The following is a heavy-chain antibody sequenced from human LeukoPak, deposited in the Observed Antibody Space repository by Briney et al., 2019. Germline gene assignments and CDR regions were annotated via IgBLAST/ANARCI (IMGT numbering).Heavy chain of an antibody. D-gene: IGHD4-11*01. V-gene: IGHV3-23*01. Sequence: GGSLRLSCAASGFTFSSYAMTWVRQAPGKGLEWVSGIIGSGGSTYYADSVKGRFTISRDNSKNTLYLQMNSLRAEDTAVYYCAEGHSNDYYYYYMDVWGKGTTVTVSS. CDR3: AEGHSNDYYYYYMDV. CDR1: GFTFSSYA. CDR2: IIGSGGST. J-gene: IGHJ6*03.